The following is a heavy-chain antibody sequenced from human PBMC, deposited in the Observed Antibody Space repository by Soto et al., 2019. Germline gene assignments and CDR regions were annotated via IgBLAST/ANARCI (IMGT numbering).Heavy chain of an antibody. CDR1: GGSISSSSYY. D-gene: IGHD6-13*01. J-gene: IGHJ6*03. V-gene: IGHV4-39*01. CDR3: ARLVIAAAAMAGDPYYYYMDV. CDR2: IYYSGGT. Sequence: QVQLQESGPGLVKPSETLSLTCTVSGGSISSSSYYWGWIRQPPGKGLEWVGSIYYSGGTYYNPSLQSRVAISVDTSKKQFSLKLSSVTAADTAVYYCARLVIAAAAMAGDPYYYYMDVWGKGTTVTVSS.